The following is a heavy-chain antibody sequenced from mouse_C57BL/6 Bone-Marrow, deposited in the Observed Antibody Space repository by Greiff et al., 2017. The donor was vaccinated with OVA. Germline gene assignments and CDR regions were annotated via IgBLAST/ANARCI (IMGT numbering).Heavy chain of an antibody. CDR3: ARPLRGHFDY. V-gene: IGHV5-17*01. Sequence: EVQLQQSGGGLVKPGGSLKLSCAASGFTFSDYGMHWVRQAPEKGLEWVAYISSGSSTIYYADTVKGRFTISRDNAKNTLFLQMTSLRSEDTAMYYCARPLRGHFDYWGQGTTLTVSS. CDR1: GFTFSDYG. J-gene: IGHJ2*01. CDR2: ISSGSSTI. D-gene: IGHD1-1*01.